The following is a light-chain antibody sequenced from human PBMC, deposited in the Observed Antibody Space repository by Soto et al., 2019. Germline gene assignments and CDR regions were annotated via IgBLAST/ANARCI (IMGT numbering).Light chain of an antibody. V-gene: IGKV3-15*01. CDR2: GAS. CDR3: QQYDNWPIT. CDR1: QSVTYN. Sequence: TQSPSTLSASKGDRVSLSRRASQSVTYNLAWYQQRPGQAPRLLIYGASTRATGIPPRFSGRGSGTEFTLTITSLQSEDFAVYYCQQYDNWPITFGQGTRLEI. J-gene: IGKJ5*01.